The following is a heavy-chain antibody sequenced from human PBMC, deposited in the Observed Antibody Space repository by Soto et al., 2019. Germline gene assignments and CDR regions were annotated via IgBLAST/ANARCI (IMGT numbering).Heavy chain of an antibody. Sequence: QVQLVQSGAEVKKPGSSVKVSCKTSQGTFSSYTISWVRQAPGQGLEWMGRIIPILGTANYAQKFQGRVTITADKSTSTAYMELSSLRSEDTAVYYCARASSGILLWFGDPYYYYGMDVWGQGTTVTVSS. V-gene: IGHV1-69*08. CDR3: ARASSGILLWFGDPYYYYGMDV. CDR2: IIPILGTA. D-gene: IGHD3-10*01. J-gene: IGHJ6*02. CDR1: QGTFSSYT.